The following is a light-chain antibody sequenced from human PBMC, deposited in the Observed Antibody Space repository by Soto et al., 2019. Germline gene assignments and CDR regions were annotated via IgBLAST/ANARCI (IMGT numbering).Light chain of an antibody. Sequence: EIVMTQSPATLSLSPVERATLSCRASESVSNNLAWYQQKAGQAPRLLIYGASTRATGIPARFSGSGSGAEFTLTISSLQSEDFAVYYCQQCSIWRTFGQGTKVDIK. CDR2: GAS. V-gene: IGKV3-15*01. CDR1: ESVSNN. J-gene: IGKJ1*01. CDR3: QQCSIWRT.